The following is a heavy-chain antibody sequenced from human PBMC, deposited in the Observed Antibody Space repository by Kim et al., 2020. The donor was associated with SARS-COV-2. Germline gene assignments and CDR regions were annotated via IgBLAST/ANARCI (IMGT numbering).Heavy chain of an antibody. D-gene: IGHD6-13*01. CDR1: GGTFSSYA. V-gene: IGHV1-69*13. CDR3: ARVGHSSSWYSSNLY. CDR2: IIPIFGTA. J-gene: IGHJ4*02. Sequence: SVKVSCKASGGTFSSYAISWVRQAPGQGLEWMGGIIPIFGTANYAQKFQGRVTITADESTSTAYMELSSLRSEYTAVYYCARVGHSSSWYSSNLYLGQGTLVTVSS.